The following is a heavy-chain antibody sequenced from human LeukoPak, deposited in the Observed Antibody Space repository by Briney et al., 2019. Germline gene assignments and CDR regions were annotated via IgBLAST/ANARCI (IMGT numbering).Heavy chain of an antibody. CDR2: SDPEDGER. CDR3: VTGFTTMAVDYFDY. V-gene: IGHV1-24*01. D-gene: IGHD5-18*01. Sequence: ASVPVSCKVSGKTLSDLYIHWLRQPPGQGREWLRGSDPEDGERIYAQMFQGRVTMTEDTSIDTAYMELSSLRSEDTAVYYCVTGFTTMAVDYFDYWGQGTLVTVSP. J-gene: IGHJ4*02. CDR1: GKTLSDLY.